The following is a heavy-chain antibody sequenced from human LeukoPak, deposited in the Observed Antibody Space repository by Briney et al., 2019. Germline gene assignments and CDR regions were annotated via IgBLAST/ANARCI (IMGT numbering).Heavy chain of an antibody. Sequence: SETLSLTCTVSGGSISSYYWSWIRQPPGKGLEWIGYIYYSGSTNYNPSLKSRVTISVDTSKNQFSLKLSSVTAADTAVYYCARDGIAVAGTTLDYWGQGTLVTVSS. CDR2: IYYSGST. J-gene: IGHJ4*02. CDR1: GGSISSYY. CDR3: ARDGIAVAGTTLDY. D-gene: IGHD6-13*01. V-gene: IGHV4-59*12.